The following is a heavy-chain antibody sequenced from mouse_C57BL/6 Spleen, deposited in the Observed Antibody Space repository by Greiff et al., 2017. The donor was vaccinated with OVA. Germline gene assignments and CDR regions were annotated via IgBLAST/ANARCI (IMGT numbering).Heavy chain of an antibody. Sequence: EVKLVESEGGLVQPGSSMKLSCTASGFTFSDYYMAWVRQVPEKGLEWVANINYDGSSTYYLDSLKSRFIISRDNAKNILYLQMSSLKSEDTATYYCARSLIYDGYPGHFDYWGKGTTLTVSS. J-gene: IGHJ2*01. V-gene: IGHV5-16*01. CDR3: ARSLIYDGYPGHFDY. D-gene: IGHD2-3*01. CDR2: INYDGSST. CDR1: GFTFSDYY.